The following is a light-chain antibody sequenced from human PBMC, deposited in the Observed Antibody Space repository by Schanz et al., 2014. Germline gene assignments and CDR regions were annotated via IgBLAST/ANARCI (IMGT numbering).Light chain of an antibody. CDR3: SSYGGSNFVV. Sequence: QSVLTQPPSASGTPGQRVTISCSGSTSNIGNNYVSWYQQLPGTAPKLLIYSDNQRPSGVPDRFSGSKSGTSASLAISGLQSEDEADYYCSSYGGSNFVVFGGGTKLTVL. CDR1: TSNIGNNY. V-gene: IGLV1-47*02. CDR2: SDN. J-gene: IGLJ2*01.